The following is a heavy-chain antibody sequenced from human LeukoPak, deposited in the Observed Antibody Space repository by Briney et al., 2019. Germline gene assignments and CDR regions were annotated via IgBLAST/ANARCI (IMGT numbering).Heavy chain of an antibody. Sequence: PSQTLSLTCTVSGGSISNGSYYWNWIRQAPGKGPQWIGYTYHSGSTYYNPSLKSRVTISVDRSKNQISLKLSSVTAADTAVYYCARIRSVYGGNGDWYFDLWGRGTLVTVSS. D-gene: IGHD4-23*01. CDR3: ARIRSVYGGNGDWYFDL. V-gene: IGHV4-30-2*02. CDR2: TYHSGST. J-gene: IGHJ2*01. CDR1: GGSISNGSYY.